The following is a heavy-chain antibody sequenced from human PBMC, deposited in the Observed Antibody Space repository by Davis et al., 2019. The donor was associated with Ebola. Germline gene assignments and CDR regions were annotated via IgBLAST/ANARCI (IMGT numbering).Heavy chain of an antibody. CDR3: AKEPHTTGWPYYFDF. CDR1: GFTLSRYG. V-gene: IGHV3-30*18. CDR2: ISFDGYNK. D-gene: IGHD6-19*01. Sequence: GEPLKISCAASGFTLSRYGMHWVRQAPGKGLEWVAVISFDGYNKYYSDSAKGRFTVSRDSSKNTLYLQMNSLKPDDTAVYFCAKEPHTTGWPYYFDFWGQGTLVTVSS. J-gene: IGHJ4*02.